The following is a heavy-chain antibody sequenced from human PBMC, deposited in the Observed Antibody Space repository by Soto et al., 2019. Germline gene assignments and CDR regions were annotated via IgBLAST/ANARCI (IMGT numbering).Heavy chain of an antibody. D-gene: IGHD3-22*01. CDR3: ETHDSSGYYYWSFDY. V-gene: IGHV4-4*02. J-gene: IGHJ4*02. CDR2: IYHSGST. CDR1: GGSISSSNW. Sequence: SETLSLTCAVSGGSISSSNWWSWVRQPPGKGLEWIGEIYHSGSTNYNPSLKSRVTISVDKSKNQFSLKLSSVTAADKAVYYCETHDSSGYYYWSFDYWCQGILVTVS.